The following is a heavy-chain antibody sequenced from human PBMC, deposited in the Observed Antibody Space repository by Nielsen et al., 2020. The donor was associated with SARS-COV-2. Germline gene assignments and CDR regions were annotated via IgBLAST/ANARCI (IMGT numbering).Heavy chain of an antibody. Sequence: GESLKISCAASGFTFSSYAMHWVRQAPGKGLEWVSAISGSGGSTYYADSVKGRFTISRDNAKNSLYLQMNSLRAEDTAVYYCARVSRYYYYYGMDVWGQGTTVTVSS. J-gene: IGHJ6*02. V-gene: IGHV3-21*04. CDR3: ARVSRYYYYYGMDV. CDR2: ISGSGGST. CDR1: GFTFSSYA.